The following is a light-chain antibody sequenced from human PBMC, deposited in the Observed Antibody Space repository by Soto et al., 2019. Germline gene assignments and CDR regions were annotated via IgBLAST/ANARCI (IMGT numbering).Light chain of an antibody. CDR3: QQRNNWPIT. CDR2: DAS. CDR1: QSVSSNY. V-gene: IGKV3-11*01. J-gene: IGKJ5*01. Sequence: PGERVTLSCRASQSVSSNYLAWYQQKPGQAPRLLIYDASNRATGIPARFSGSGSGPDFTLTISSLEPEDFAVYYCQQRNNWPITFGQGTRLEN.